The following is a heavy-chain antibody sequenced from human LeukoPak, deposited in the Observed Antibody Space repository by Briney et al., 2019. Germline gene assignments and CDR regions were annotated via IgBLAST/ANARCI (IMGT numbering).Heavy chain of an antibody. V-gene: IGHV4-61*02. CDR2: IYTSGSS. CDR3: RLETYYDILTGLDTELDY. D-gene: IGHD3-9*01. J-gene: IGHJ4*02. Sequence: PSETLSLTCTVSGGSINSGSYYWSWIRQPAGKGLEWIGRIYTSGSSNYNPSLKSRVTILIDRSKNQFSLKLSSVTAADTAVYYCRLETYYDILTGLDTELDYWGQGTLVTVSS. CDR1: GGSINSGSYY.